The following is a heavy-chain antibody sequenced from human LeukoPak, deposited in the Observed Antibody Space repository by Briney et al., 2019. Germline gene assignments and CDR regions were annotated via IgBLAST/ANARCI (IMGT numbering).Heavy chain of an antibody. V-gene: IGHV3-11*01. CDR3: ARDSYGGHAWDY. J-gene: IGHJ4*02. CDR1: GFTFSDYY. Sequence: GGSLRLSCAASGFTFSDYYMSWIRQAPGQGREGVSYISSSSSIRYYAPSVKGRFTIYRDNAKNSLYLQMNSLRAEDTAVYYCARDSYGGHAWDYWGQGTLVTVSS. D-gene: IGHD5-12*01. CDR2: ISSSSSIR.